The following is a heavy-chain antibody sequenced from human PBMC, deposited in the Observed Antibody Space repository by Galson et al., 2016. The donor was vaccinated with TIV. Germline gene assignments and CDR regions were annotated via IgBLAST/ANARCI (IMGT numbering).Heavy chain of an antibody. J-gene: IGHJ6*02. CDR3: ARDHGELRDFHYYGMDV. Sequence: SVKVSCKAPGYTFTIYGISWVRQAPGQGLEWMGWISAYSGNTDYAQKLRGRLTMTRDKSTATAFMELRSLRSDDTAVYYCARDHGELRDFHYYGMDVWGQGTTVIVSS. CDR2: ISAYSGNT. CDR1: GYTFTIYG. D-gene: IGHD1-7*01. V-gene: IGHV1-18*01.